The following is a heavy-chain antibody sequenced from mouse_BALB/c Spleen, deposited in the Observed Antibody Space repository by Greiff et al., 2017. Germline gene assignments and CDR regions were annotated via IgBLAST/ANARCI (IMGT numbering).Heavy chain of an antibody. CDR1: GFTFSSYA. CDR3: ARHDYGSLYAMDY. Sequence: EVQLVESGGGLVKPGGSLKLSCAASGFTFSSYAMSWVRQTPEKRLEWVATISSGGSYTYYPDSVKGRFTISRDNAKNTLYLQMSSLRSEDTAMYYCARHDYGSLYAMDYWGQGTSVTVSS. D-gene: IGHD1-1*01. J-gene: IGHJ4*01. CDR2: ISSGGSYT. V-gene: IGHV5-9-3*01.